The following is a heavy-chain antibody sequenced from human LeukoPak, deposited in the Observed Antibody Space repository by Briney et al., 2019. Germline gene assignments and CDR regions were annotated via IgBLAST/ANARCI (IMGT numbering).Heavy chain of an antibody. CDR3: ARGQVVPAVRTFDP. CDR2: IKHSGST. CDR1: GGSFSVYY. J-gene: IGHJ5*02. Sequence: SETLSLTCAVYGGSFSVYYWSWIRQPPGKGLEWIGEIKHSGSTNYNPSLKSRVTISVDTSKNQFSLKLTSVTAADTAVYYCARGQVVPAVRTFDPWGQGTLVTVSS. V-gene: IGHV4-34*01. D-gene: IGHD2-2*01.